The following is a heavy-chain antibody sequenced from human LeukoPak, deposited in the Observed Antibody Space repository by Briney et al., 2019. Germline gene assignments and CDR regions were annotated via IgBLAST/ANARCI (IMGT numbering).Heavy chain of an antibody. Sequence: GGSLRLSCSASGFTFSSYAMDWVRQAPGKGLEWVAVISKDGSIKNYADSVKGRFTVSRDNSKNTMYLQMNSLRVEDTAMYYCAGEAFDSWGQGALATVSS. V-gene: IGHV3-30-3*01. CDR3: AGEAFDS. CDR2: ISKDGSIK. CDR1: GFTFSSYA. J-gene: IGHJ4*02.